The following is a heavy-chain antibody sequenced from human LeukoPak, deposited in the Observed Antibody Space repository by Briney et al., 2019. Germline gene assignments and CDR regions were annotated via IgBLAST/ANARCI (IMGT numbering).Heavy chain of an antibody. Sequence: SETLSLTCTVSGGSISSYYWSWIRQPAGKGLEWIGRIYTSGSTNYNPSLKSRVTMSVDTSKNQFSLKLSSVTAADTAVYYCARDNQEVTTSQEWFDPWGQGTLVTVSS. CDR1: GGSISSYY. D-gene: IGHD4-17*01. V-gene: IGHV4-4*07. CDR3: ARDNQEVTTSQEWFDP. CDR2: IYTSGST. J-gene: IGHJ5*02.